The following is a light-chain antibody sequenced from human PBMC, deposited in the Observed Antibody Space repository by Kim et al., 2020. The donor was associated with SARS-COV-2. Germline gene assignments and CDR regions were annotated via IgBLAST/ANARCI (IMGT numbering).Light chain of an antibody. V-gene: IGLV2-14*03. J-gene: IGLJ2*01. CDR1: SSDVGAYNY. CDR2: DVS. CDR3: SSYTTSSTVI. Sequence: GQSITISCTGTSSDVGAYNYVSWYQQHPGKAPKLMIYDVSNRPSGVSNRFSGSKSGNTASLTISGLQAEDEADYYCSSYTTSSTVIFGGGTQLTVL.